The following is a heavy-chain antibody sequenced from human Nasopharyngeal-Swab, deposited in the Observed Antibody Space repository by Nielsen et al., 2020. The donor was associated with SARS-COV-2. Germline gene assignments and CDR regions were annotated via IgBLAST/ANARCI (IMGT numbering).Heavy chain of an antibody. D-gene: IGHD3-9*01. Sequence: SAATLLKPTQSYTLTCTGSGLSRSTRDVKVAWIRQPRGNTREWLALIRWNDDTHYSPALKSRLTVTKDTYKNQVVLTLTNVDPVDTATYFCAHDFDWKMHYWGQGTLVTVSS. CDR2: IRWNDDT. CDR3: AHDFDWKMHY. J-gene: IGHJ4*02. CDR1: GLSRSTRDVK. V-gene: IGHV2-5*01.